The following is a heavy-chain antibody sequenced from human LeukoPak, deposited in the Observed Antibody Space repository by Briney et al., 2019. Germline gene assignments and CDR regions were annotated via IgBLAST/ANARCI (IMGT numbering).Heavy chain of an antibody. CDR3: ARLPAYSSSWYRIYYGMDV. J-gene: IGHJ6*02. CDR2: IYYSGNT. V-gene: IGHV4-59*08. CDR1: GGSISSYY. D-gene: IGHD6-13*01. Sequence: SETLSLTCTVSGGSISSYYWSWIRQPPGKGLEWIGYIYYSGNTNYNPSLKSRVTISVDTSKNQFSLKLSSVTAADTAVYYCARLPAYSSSWYRIYYGMDVWGQGTTVTVSS.